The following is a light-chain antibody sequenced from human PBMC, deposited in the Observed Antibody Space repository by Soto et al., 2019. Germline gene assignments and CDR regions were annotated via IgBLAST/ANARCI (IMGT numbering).Light chain of an antibody. CDR3: QQYYTTPVT. J-gene: IGKJ1*01. V-gene: IGKV4-1*01. CDR1: QTVLYTSNY. Sequence: DIVMTQSPDSLAVSLGERATINCKSSQTVLYTSNYLAWYQQKPGQPPKLLIYWASTRESGVPDRFSGSGSGTDFTLTISSLQAEYVAVYYCQQYYTTPVTFGQGTKVEIK. CDR2: WAS.